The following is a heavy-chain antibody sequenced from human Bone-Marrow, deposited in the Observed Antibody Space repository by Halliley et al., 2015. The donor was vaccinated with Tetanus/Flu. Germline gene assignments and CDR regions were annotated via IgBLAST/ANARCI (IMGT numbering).Heavy chain of an antibody. Sequence: SLRLSCAASGFTFSRYWIHWVRQAPGKGLVWVSHINSDGSSTIYADSVKGRFTISRDNAKNTLYLQMNSLRAEDTAVYYCARAVFGAANDNHGMDVWGQGTTVTVSS. V-gene: IGHV3-74*01. CDR1: GFTFSRYW. CDR3: ARAVFGAANDNHGMDV. J-gene: IGHJ6*02. D-gene: IGHD3-3*01. CDR2: INSDGSST.